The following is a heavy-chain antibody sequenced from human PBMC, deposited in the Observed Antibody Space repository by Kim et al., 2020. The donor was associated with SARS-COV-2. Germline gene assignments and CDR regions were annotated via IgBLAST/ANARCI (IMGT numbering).Heavy chain of an antibody. J-gene: IGHJ5*01. CDR2: INQGASEK. V-gene: IGHV3-7*03. CDR3: AREIDGRWFDS. CDR1: GFMFSAHW. Sequence: GGSLRLSCAASGFMFSAHWMSWVRQAPGKGLEWVANINQGASEKYFVDSVRGRFAISRDDTQNSVYLQMNSLRAEDTAIYYCAREIDGRWFDSWGQGILV.